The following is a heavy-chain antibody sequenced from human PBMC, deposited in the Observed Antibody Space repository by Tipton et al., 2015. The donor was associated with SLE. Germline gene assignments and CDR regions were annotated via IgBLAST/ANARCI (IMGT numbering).Heavy chain of an antibody. CDR1: GFTFSSYW. D-gene: IGHD3-10*01. CDR3: ARAREYGDAFDI. J-gene: IGHJ3*02. Sequence: SLRLSCAASGFTFSSYWMSWVRQAPGKGLEWVANIKQDGSEKYYVDSVKGRFTISRDNAKNSPYLQMNSLRAEDTAVYYCARAREYGDAFDIWGQGTMVTVSS. CDR2: IKQDGSEK. V-gene: IGHV3-7*04.